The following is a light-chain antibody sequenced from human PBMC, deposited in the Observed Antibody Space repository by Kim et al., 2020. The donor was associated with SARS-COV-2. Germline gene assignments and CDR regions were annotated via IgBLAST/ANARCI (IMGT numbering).Light chain of an antibody. V-gene: IGKV3-20*01. J-gene: IGKJ4*01. CDR2: SAF. Sequence: SPGENATLSCRAGQSVRDGYIAWYQHKPGRAPRLLIFSAFRRATGVPDRFSGSGSGTDFTLTITRLEPEDFALYYCQQYSDSPLTFGGGTKVDIK. CDR3: QQYSDSPLT. CDR1: QSVRDGY.